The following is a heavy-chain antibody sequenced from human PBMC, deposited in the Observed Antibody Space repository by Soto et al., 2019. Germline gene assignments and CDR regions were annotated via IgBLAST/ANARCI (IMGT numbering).Heavy chain of an antibody. CDR3: ARSLTLTAMVTYFDY. J-gene: IGHJ4*02. D-gene: IGHD5-18*01. Sequence: GESLKISCKGSGYSFTSYWIIWVRQMPGKGLEWMGSIYPGDSDTRYSPSFQGQVTISADKSISTAYLQWSSLKASDTAMYYCARSLTLTAMVTYFDYWGQGTLVTVSS. V-gene: IGHV5-51*01. CDR1: GYSFTSYW. CDR2: IYPGDSDT.